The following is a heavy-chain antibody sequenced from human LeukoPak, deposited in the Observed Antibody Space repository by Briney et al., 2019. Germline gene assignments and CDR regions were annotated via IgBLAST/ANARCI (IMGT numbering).Heavy chain of an antibody. CDR3: ARGGGLDV. Sequence: GGSLRLSCAASGFTFSSYWMNWARKAPGKGLEWVTSINHNGNVNYYVDSVKGRFTISRDNAKNSLYLQMSNLRAEDTAVYFCARGGGLDVWGQGATVTVSS. D-gene: IGHD3-16*01. J-gene: IGHJ6*02. CDR1: GFTFSSYW. CDR2: INHNGNVN. V-gene: IGHV3-7*03.